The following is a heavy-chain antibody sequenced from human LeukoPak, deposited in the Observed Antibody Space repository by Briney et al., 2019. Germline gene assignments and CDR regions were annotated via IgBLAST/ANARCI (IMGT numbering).Heavy chain of an antibody. V-gene: IGHV1-24*01. CDR1: GYTPSELS. CDR2: FDHEDGET. J-gene: IGHJ3*02. CDR3: AKGLEGATTRSAFDI. D-gene: IGHD1-26*01. Sequence: ASVKASCKVSGYTPSELSMHWVRQAPGNRLKWMGGFDHEDGETIYAQKFQGRVTMTEDTSTDTAYMELSSLRSEDTAVYYCAKGLEGATTRSAFDIWGQGTMVTVSS.